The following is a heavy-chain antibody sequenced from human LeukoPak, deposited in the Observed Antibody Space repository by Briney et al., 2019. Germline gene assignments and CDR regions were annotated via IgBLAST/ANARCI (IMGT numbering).Heavy chain of an antibody. V-gene: IGHV3-30*18. Sequence: PGGSLRLSCAASGFTFSTYYMHWVRQAPGKGLEWVALISYDGSNEYYADSVKGRFTISRDNSKNTLYLQMNSLRAEDTALYYCAKDDSSSGGGSGYWGQGTLVTVSS. CDR3: AKDDSSSGGGSGY. CDR2: ISYDGSNE. D-gene: IGHD6-13*01. CDR1: GFTFSTYY. J-gene: IGHJ4*02.